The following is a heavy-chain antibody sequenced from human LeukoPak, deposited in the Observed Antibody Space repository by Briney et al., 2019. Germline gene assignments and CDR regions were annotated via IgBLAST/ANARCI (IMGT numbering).Heavy chain of an antibody. V-gene: IGHV4-39*07. Sequence: PSGTLSLTCAVSGGSISSSSYHWGWIRQPPGKGLEWIGEINHSGSTNYNPSLKSRVTISVDTSKNQFSLKLSSVTAADTAVYYCARGGASEPKDYWGQGTLVTVSS. J-gene: IGHJ4*02. CDR3: ARGGASEPKDY. CDR1: GGSISSSSYH. CDR2: INHSGST. D-gene: IGHD1-14*01.